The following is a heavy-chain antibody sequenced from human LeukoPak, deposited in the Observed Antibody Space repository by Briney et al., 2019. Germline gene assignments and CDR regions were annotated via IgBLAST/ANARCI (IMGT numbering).Heavy chain of an antibody. Sequence: SETLSLTCAVSGYSISSGYYWGWIRQPPGKGLEWIGSIYHSGSTYYNPSPKSRVTISVDTSKNQFSLKLSSVTAADTAVYYCARSLQWLVRGGPSWFDPWGQGTLVTVSS. CDR2: IYHSGST. CDR1: GYSISSGYY. CDR3: ARSLQWLVRGGPSWFDP. D-gene: IGHD6-19*01. J-gene: IGHJ5*02. V-gene: IGHV4-38-2*01.